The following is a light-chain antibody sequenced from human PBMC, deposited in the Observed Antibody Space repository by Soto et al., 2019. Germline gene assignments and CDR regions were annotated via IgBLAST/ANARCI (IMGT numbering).Light chain of an antibody. J-gene: IGKJ1*01. CDR2: WAS. CDR3: QQYYRSSWT. CDR1: QSVLYSSKNKNY. Sequence: DIVMTQSPDSLAVSLGERATINCKSSQSVLYSSKNKNYLAWYQQKPGQAPKLLIYWASTRESGVPDRFSGSGSGTDFTLTISSLQAEDAAVYYCQQYYRSSWTFGQGTKVDIK. V-gene: IGKV4-1*01.